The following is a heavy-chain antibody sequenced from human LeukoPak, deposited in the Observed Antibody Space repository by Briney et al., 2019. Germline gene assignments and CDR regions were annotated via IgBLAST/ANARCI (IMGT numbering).Heavy chain of an antibody. CDR3: AREDIAVAGSGFDY. D-gene: IGHD6-19*01. CDR1: GFTFSSYS. CDR2: ISSSSSYI. Sequence: GGSLRLSCAAPGFTFSSYSMNWVRQAPGKGLEWVSSISSSSSYIYYADSVKGRFTISRDNAKNSLYLQMNSLRAEDTAVYYCAREDIAVAGSGFDYWGQGTLVTVSS. V-gene: IGHV3-21*01. J-gene: IGHJ4*02.